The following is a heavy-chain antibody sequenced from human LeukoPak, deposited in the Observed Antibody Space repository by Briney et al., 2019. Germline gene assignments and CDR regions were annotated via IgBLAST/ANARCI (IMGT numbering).Heavy chain of an antibody. V-gene: IGHV3-74*01. CDR2: INSDGSST. CDR1: GFTFSAYA. D-gene: IGHD1-26*01. CDR3: ARVSTYSAIDY. Sequence: GGSLRLSCEASGFTFSAYAMTWVRQAPGQGLEWVSRINSDGSSTSYADSVKGRFTISRDNAKNTLYLQMNSLRAEDTAVYYCARVSTYSAIDYWGQGTLVTVSS. J-gene: IGHJ4*02.